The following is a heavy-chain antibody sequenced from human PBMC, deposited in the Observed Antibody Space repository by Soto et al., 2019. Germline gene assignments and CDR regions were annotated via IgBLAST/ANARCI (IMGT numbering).Heavy chain of an antibody. CDR1: GFTFSSYS. CDR3: ARERASSTSWKGNFDY. D-gene: IGHD2-2*01. J-gene: IGHJ4*02. V-gene: IGHV3-21*01. Sequence: GGSLRLSCAASGFTFSSYSMNWVRQAPGKGLEWVSSISSSSYIYYADSVKGRFTISRDNAKNSLYLQMNSLRAEDTAVYYCARERASSTSWKGNFDYWGQGTLVTVSS. CDR2: ISSSSYI.